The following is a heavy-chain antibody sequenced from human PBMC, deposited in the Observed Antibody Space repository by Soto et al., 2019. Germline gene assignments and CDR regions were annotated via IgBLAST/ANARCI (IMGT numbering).Heavy chain of an antibody. CDR1: GYTFTSYA. V-gene: IGHV1-3*01. CDR3: ARDSRTGDAFDI. CDR2: INAGNGNT. Sequence: QVQLVQSGAEVKKPGASVKVSCKASGYTFTSYAMHWVRQAPGQRLEWMGWINAGNGNTKYSQKFQGRVTITRDTSASTAYMELSSLRSEDTAVYYCARDSRTGDAFDIWGQGTMVTGSS. D-gene: IGHD1-1*01. J-gene: IGHJ3*02.